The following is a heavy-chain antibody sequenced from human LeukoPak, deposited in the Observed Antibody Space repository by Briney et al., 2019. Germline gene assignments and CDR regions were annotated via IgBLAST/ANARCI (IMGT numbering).Heavy chain of an antibody. CDR1: GFTFSSYG. CDR3: AKGSQLLDFG. V-gene: IGHV3-23*01. CDR2: ISSNGGST. Sequence: GGSLRLSCAASGFTFSSYGMHWVRQAPGKGLEWVSTISSNGGSTYYADSVKGRFTISRDNSKNTVYLQMNSLRAEDTAKYYCAKGSQLLDFGWGQGALVTVSS. J-gene: IGHJ4*02. D-gene: IGHD1-1*01.